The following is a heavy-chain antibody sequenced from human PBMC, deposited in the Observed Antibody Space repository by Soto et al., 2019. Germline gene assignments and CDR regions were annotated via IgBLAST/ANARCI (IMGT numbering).Heavy chain of an antibody. CDR1: GGSISSYY. J-gene: IGHJ3*02. Sequence: QVQLQESGPGLVKPSETLSLTCTVSGGSISSYYWSWIRQPPGKGLEWIGYIYYSGSTNYNPSLKTRVTISADTSKNQFSLKPTSVTAADTAVYYCASHGRWHALEIWGQGTMVTVSS. D-gene: IGHD1-1*01. CDR3: ASHGRWHALEI. CDR2: IYYSGST. V-gene: IGHV4-59*08.